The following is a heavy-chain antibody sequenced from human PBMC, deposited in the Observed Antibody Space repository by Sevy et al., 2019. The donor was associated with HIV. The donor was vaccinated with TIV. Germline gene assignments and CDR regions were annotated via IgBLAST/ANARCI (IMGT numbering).Heavy chain of an antibody. D-gene: IGHD2-8*01. Sequence: GESLKISCAASGFTFSSYWMSWVRQAPGKGLEWVANIKQDGSEKYDVDSVKGRFTITRDNAKNSLYLQMNSLRAEDTAVYYCARANGGSSLLDYWGQGTLVTVSS. J-gene: IGHJ4*02. CDR2: IKQDGSEK. CDR3: ARANGGSSLLDY. CDR1: GFTFSSYW. V-gene: IGHV3-7*01.